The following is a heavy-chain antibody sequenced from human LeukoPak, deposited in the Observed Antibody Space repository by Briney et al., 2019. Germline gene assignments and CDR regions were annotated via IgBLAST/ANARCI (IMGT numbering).Heavy chain of an antibody. Sequence: GGSLRLSCAASGFTFDDYVMHWVRQVPGKGLEWVALISGDGFSTYYADSVKGRFTISRDNSKNTVYLQLNSLRAEDTAVYHCARVKGSGSYFLVFDYWGQGTLATVSS. CDR1: GFTFDDYV. CDR2: ISGDGFST. V-gene: IGHV3-43*02. D-gene: IGHD1-26*01. J-gene: IGHJ4*02. CDR3: ARVKGSGSYFLVFDY.